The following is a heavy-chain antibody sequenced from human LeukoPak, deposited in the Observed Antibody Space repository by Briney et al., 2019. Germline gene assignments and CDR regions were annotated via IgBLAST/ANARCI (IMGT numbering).Heavy chain of an antibody. CDR2: ISAYNGNT. J-gene: IGHJ4*02. V-gene: IGHV1-18*01. Sequence: ASVKVSCKASGYTFTSYGISWVRQAPGQGLEWMGWISAYNGNTNYAQKLQGRVTMTTDTSTSTAYMELRSLRSDDTAVYYCARDPTYYDFWSGYYFDYWGQGTLVTVSS. CDR1: GYTFTSYG. D-gene: IGHD3-3*01. CDR3: ARDPTYYDFWSGYYFDY.